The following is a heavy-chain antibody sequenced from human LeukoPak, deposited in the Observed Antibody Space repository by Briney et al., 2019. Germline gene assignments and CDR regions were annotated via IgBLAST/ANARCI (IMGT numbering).Heavy chain of an antibody. Sequence: GGSLRLSCAASGFTFSNYGMHWVRQAPGKGLEWVAVISYDGINKHYADSVKGRFTISRDNAKNTLYLQMNSLRAEDTAVYYCVRSAFLTTEFYFDYWGHGTLVTVSS. V-gene: IGHV3-30*03. D-gene: IGHD4-11*01. CDR1: GFTFSNYG. J-gene: IGHJ4*01. CDR2: ISYDGINK. CDR3: VRSAFLTTEFYFDY.